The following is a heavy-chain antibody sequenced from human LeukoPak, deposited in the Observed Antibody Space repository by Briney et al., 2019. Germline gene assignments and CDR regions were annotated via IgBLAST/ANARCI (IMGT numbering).Heavy chain of an antibody. Sequence: GGSLRLSCAASGFAFSSHWMHWVRQAPGKGLVWLSRINNDGSSVSYADSVKGRFTISRDNAKNTLYLQMNSLGVEDTAVYYCASGPAPQCSGGSCYLPGDYWGQGTLVTVSS. CDR1: GFAFSSHW. CDR2: INNDGSSV. D-gene: IGHD2-15*01. V-gene: IGHV3-74*01. J-gene: IGHJ4*02. CDR3: ASGPAPQCSGGSCYLPGDY.